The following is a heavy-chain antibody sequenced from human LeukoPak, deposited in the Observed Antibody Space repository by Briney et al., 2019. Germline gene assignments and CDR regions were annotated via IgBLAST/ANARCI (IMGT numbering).Heavy chain of an antibody. CDR3: ARDFRITMVRGVIP. D-gene: IGHD3-10*01. CDR1: GFTFSDYY. Sequence: GGSLRLSCAASGFTFSDYYMSWIRQVPGKGLEWVSYISSSNGYTNYADSVKDRFTISRDNAKNSLYLQMNSLRAEDTAVYYCARDFRITMVRGVIPWGQGTLVTVSS. J-gene: IGHJ5*02. V-gene: IGHV3-11*06. CDR2: ISSSNGYT.